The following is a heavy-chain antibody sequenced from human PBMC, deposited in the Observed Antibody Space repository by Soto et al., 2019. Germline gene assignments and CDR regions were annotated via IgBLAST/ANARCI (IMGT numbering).Heavy chain of an antibody. Sequence: SETLSLTCIVSGESISSSSYYWGWIRQPPGKGLEWIGSMYYSGRTYYNPSFKSRVTISIDTSKNQFSLKLSSVTGTDTAVYYCARQRTTVVTQAYFDHWGQGALVTVS. CDR1: GESISSSSYY. CDR2: MYYSGRT. J-gene: IGHJ4*02. CDR3: ARQRTTVVTQAYFDH. V-gene: IGHV4-39*01. D-gene: IGHD2-21*02.